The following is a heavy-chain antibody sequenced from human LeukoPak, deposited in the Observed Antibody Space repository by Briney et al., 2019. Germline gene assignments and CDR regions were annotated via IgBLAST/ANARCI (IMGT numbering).Heavy chain of an antibody. V-gene: IGHV5-51*01. J-gene: IGHJ5*02. CDR3: ARCIPGYCSGGSCSNWFDP. CDR2: IYPGDSDT. Sequence: GESLKISCKGSGYSFTSCWIGWVRQMPGKGLEWMGIIYPGDSDTRYSPSFQGQVTISADKSISTAYLQWSSLKASDTAMYYCARCIPGYCSGGSCSNWFDPWGQGTLVTVSS. D-gene: IGHD2-15*01. CDR1: GYSFTSCW.